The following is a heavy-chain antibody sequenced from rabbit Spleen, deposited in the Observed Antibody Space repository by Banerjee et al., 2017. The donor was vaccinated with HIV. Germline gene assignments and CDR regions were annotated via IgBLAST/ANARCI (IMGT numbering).Heavy chain of an antibody. CDR2: SYAGSSGST. J-gene: IGHJ6*01. CDR3: ARDTGTSFSTYGMDL. CDR1: GFSFNSGYD. D-gene: IGHD7-1*01. V-gene: IGHV1S40*01. Sequence: QSLVESGGGLVQPEGSLTLTCKASGFSFNSGYDMCWVRQAPGKGLEWIACSYAGSSGSTYSAIWAKGRFTISKTSSTTVTLQMTSLTAADTATYFCARDTGTSFSTYGMDLWGPGTLVTVS.